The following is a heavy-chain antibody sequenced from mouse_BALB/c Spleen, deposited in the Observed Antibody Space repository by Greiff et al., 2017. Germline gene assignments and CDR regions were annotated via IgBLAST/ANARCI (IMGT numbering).Heavy chain of an antibody. Sequence: EVQLQQSGAELVKPGASVKISCKASGYSFTGYNMNWVKQSTGKSLEWIGNIDPYYGGTSYNQKFKGKATLAVDKSSSTAYMQLKSLTSEDSAVYYCARVREYCNFSYYLGYWGQGTTLTVSS. CDR1: GYSFTGYN. CDR3: ARVREYCNFSYYLGY. D-gene: IGHD2-10*02. V-gene: IGHV1-39*01. CDR2: IDPYYGGT. J-gene: IGHJ2*01.